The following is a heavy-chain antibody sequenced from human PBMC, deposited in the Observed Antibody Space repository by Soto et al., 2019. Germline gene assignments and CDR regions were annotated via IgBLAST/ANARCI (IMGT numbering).Heavy chain of an antibody. Sequence: PGGSLRLPCAASGFTFNSYGMHWVRQGPGNGLEWVAFISYDSTKTYYADSVKGRFTISRDNSNSALYVQMNSLTGEDTAVYYCARTRSAWSDFHYYSLDVWGQGTTVTVSS. J-gene: IGHJ6*02. D-gene: IGHD1-26*01. CDR3: ARTRSAWSDFHYYSLDV. V-gene: IGHV3-30*03. CDR1: GFTFNSYG. CDR2: ISYDSTKT.